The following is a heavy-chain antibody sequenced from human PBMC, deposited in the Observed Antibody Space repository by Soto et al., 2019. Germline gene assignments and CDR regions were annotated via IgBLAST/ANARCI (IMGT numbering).Heavy chain of an antibody. D-gene: IGHD1-1*01. Sequence: EVQLVESGGVLVQPGGSLRLSCAASGFTVSNNYMRWVRQAPGKGLEWVSLIYSGGATYYADSVKGRFTISRDNSKNTLYLQMNSLRAEDTAVYYCARDGTYNWVGGQGILVNVSS. CDR2: IYSGGAT. J-gene: IGHJ4*02. CDR1: GFTVSNNY. V-gene: IGHV3-66*01. CDR3: ARDGTYNWV.